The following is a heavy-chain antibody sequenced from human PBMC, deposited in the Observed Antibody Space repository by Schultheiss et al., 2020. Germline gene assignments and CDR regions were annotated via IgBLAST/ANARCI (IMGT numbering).Heavy chain of an antibody. CDR3: ARVMVATISGGAFDI. CDR2: ISAYNGNT. CDR1: GYTLTELS. V-gene: IGHV1-18*01. Sequence: ASVKVSCKVSGYTLTELSMHWVRQAPGQGLEWMGWISAYNGNTNYAQKLQGRVTMTTDTSTSTAYMELRSLRSEDTAVYYCARVMVATISGGAFDIWGQGTMVTVSS. D-gene: IGHD5-12*01. J-gene: IGHJ3*02.